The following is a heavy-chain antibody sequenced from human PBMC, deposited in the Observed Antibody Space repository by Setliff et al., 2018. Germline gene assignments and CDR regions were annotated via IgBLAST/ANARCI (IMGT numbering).Heavy chain of an antibody. D-gene: IGHD3-22*01. CDR2: INPNSGGT. J-gene: IGHJ6*02. V-gene: IGHV1-2*06. CDR1: GYTFTGYY. CDR3: ARGDPYDSSGYYRGGMDV. Sequence: ASVKVSCKASGYTFTGYYMHWVRQAPGQGLEWMGRINPNSGGTNYAQKFQGRVTMTRDTSISTAYMELSRLRSDDTAVYYCARGDPYDSSGYYRGGMDVWGQGTTVTVSS.